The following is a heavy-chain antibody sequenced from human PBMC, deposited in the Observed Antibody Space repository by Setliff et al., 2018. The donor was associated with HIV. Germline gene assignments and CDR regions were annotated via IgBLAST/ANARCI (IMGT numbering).Heavy chain of an antibody. CDR1: GYTFTTYG. CDR2: ISTYNGDT. D-gene: IGHD3-9*01. CDR3: ARSRNSILTGYYPTADFDY. V-gene: IGHV1-18*01. Sequence: GASVKVSCKASGYTFTTYGISWVRQAPGQGLEWMGWISTYNGDTNYVQKLQGRVTMTTDTSTSTAYMEPRSLRSDDTTVYYCARSRNSILTGYYPTADFDYWGQGTLVTVSS. J-gene: IGHJ4*02.